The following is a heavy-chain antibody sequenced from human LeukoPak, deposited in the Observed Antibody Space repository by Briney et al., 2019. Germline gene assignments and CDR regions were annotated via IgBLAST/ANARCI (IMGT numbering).Heavy chain of an antibody. CDR2: INHSGST. CDR3: ARGPPEHYYDSSGYYVYFFDY. J-gene: IGHJ4*02. V-gene: IGHV4-34*01. D-gene: IGHD3-22*01. Sequence: SFXXXYWSWIRQXPGKGLEWIGEINHSGSTNYNPSLKSRVTISVDTSKNQFSLKRSSVKDAETAVYYCARGPPEHYYDSSGYYVYFFDYWGQGTLVTVSS. CDR1: SFXXXY.